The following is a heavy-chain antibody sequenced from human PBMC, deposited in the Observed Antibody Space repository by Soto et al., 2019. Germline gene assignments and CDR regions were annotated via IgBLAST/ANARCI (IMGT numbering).Heavy chain of an antibody. D-gene: IGHD6-13*01. Sequence: SETLSFTCAVYGGSFSGYYWSWIRQPPGKGLEWIGEINHSGSTNYNPSLKSRVTISVDTSKNQFSLKLSSVTAADTAVYYCARGRVGIAAAQGAFDIWGQGTMVTVSS. CDR1: GGSFSGYY. CDR3: ARGRVGIAAAQGAFDI. V-gene: IGHV4-34*01. CDR2: INHSGST. J-gene: IGHJ3*02.